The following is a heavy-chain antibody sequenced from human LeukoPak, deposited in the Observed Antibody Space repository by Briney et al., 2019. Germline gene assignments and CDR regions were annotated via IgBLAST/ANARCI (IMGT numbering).Heavy chain of an antibody. D-gene: IGHD1-26*01. J-gene: IGHJ4*02. V-gene: IGHV4-59*08. CDR1: GGSISSYY. CDR2: IYYSGST. CDR3: ARRKKVGAIFDY. Sequence: SETLSLTCTVSGGSISSYYWSWIRQPPGKGLEWIGYIYYSGSTNYNPSLKSRVTISVDTSKNQFSLKLSSVTAADTAVYYCARRKKVGAIFDYWGRGTLVTVSS.